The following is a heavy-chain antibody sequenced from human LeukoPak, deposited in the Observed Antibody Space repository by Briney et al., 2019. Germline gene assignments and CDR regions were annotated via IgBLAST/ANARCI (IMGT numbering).Heavy chain of an antibody. Sequence: GGSLRLSCAASGFTFSNYAMSWVRQAPGKGLEWVSGISGSGGSTYYADSVKGRFTISRDNSKSTLYLRMNSLRAEDTAVYYCAKRLSMVRGALTSPFDYWGQGTLVTVSS. CDR1: GFTFSNYA. CDR2: ISGSGGST. D-gene: IGHD3-10*01. V-gene: IGHV3-23*01. CDR3: AKRLSMVRGALTSPFDY. J-gene: IGHJ4*02.